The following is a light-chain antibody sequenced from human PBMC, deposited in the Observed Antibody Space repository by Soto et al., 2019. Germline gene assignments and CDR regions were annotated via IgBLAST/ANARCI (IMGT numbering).Light chain of an antibody. CDR1: QSMSSW. CDR3: QQYKSYAFT. J-gene: IGKJ3*01. V-gene: IGKV1-5*01. Sequence: DIQMTQSPSTLSASVGDRVTITCRASQSMSSWLAWYQQKPGKAPKLLIYDASSLESGVPSRFSGSGSGTEVTLTISSLQPDDFATYYCQQYKSYAFTCGPGTKGDL. CDR2: DAS.